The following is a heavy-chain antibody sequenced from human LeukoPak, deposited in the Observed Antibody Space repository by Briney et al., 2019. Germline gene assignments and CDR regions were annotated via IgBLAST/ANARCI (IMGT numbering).Heavy chain of an antibody. V-gene: IGHV3-7*01. CDR3: ARGGRYYFAY. D-gene: IGHD1-14*01. J-gene: IGHJ4*02. CDR2: IKEDGSEK. Sequence: GGSLRLSCAASGFSFSSYWMSWVRQAPGKGLQWVAYIKEDGSEKYYVDSVKDRFTISRDNAKNSLYLQMNSLRAEDTAIYYCARGGRYYFAYWGQGTLVTVSS. CDR1: GFSFSSYW.